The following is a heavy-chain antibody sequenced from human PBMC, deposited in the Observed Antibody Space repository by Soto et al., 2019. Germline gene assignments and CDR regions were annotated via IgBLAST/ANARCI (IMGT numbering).Heavy chain of an antibody. CDR1: GGSISSSSYY. J-gene: IGHJ3*02. Sequence: QLQLQESGPGLVKPSETLSLTCTVSGGSISSSSYYWGWIRQPPGKGLEWIGSIYYSGSTYYNPSLKSRVTISVDTSKNQFSLKLSSVTAADTAVYYCARTGGVDAFDIWGQGTMVTVSS. V-gene: IGHV4-39*01. CDR2: IYYSGST. CDR3: ARTGGVDAFDI. D-gene: IGHD2-8*02.